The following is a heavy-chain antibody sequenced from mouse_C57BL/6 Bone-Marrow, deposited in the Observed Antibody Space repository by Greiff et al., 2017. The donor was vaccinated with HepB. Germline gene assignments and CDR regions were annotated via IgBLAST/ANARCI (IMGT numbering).Heavy chain of an antibody. CDR1: GYTFTSYW. CDR3: ARWGKSTMVPYYFDY. J-gene: IGHJ2*01. CDR2: IDPNSGGT. V-gene: IGHV1-72*01. D-gene: IGHD2-2*01. Sequence: VKLMESGAELVKPGASVKLSCKASGYTFTSYWMHWVKQRPGRGLEWIGRIDPNSGGTKYNEKFKSKATLTVDKPSSTAYMQLSSLTSEDSAVYYCARWGKSTMVPYYFDYWGQGTTLTVSS.